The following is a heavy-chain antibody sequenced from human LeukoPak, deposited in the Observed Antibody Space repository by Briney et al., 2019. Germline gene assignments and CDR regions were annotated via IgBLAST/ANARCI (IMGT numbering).Heavy chain of an antibody. CDR3: AVVANDY. V-gene: IGHV1-2*02. CDR1: GYTFTGYY. J-gene: IGHJ4*02. Sequence: ASVKVSCKASGYTFTGYYIHWVRQAPGQGPEWMGWINPHSGATNYAQKFQGRVTMTRDTSISTAFMELSSLRSDDTAVYYCAVVANDYWGQGTLVTVSS. CDR2: INPHSGAT. D-gene: IGHD2-15*01.